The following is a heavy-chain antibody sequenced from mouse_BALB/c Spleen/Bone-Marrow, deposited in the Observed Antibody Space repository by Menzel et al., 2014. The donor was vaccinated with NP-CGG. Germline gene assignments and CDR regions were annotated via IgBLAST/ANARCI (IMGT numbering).Heavy chain of an antibody. CDR3: ARGLYGNSGY. CDR2: IDPSDSYT. Sequence: QVQLKQSGAELVKPGASVKLSCKASGYTFTSYWMHWVKQRPGQGLEWIGEIDPSDSYTNYNQKFKGKATLTVDKSSSTAYMQPSSLTSEDSAVYYCARGLYGNSGYWGQGTTLTVSS. D-gene: IGHD2-1*01. V-gene: IGHV1-69*02. J-gene: IGHJ2*01. CDR1: GYTFTSYW.